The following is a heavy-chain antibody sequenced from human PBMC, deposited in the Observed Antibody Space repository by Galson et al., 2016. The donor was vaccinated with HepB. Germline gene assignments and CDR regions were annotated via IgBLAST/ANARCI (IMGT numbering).Heavy chain of an antibody. CDR3: ARDQPILEYGGSFDY. J-gene: IGHJ4*02. D-gene: IGHD4-23*01. CDR2: ISPYNGNT. V-gene: IGHV1-18*01. CDR1: GYTFTSYG. Sequence: SVKVSCKASGYTFTSYGISWVRQAPGQGLEWMGWISPYNGNTNYAQKFQGRVTMTADTSTSTLYMELRSLRSDDTAVYYCARDQPILEYGGSFDYWGQGTLVTVSS.